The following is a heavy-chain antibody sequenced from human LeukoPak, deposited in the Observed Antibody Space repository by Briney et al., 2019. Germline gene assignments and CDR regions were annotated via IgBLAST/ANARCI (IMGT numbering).Heavy chain of an antibody. CDR3: AKEGSGWYLPGWFDP. D-gene: IGHD6-19*01. CDR2: ISGSGGST. J-gene: IGHJ5*02. CDR1: GFTFSSYA. Sequence: GGPLRLSCAASGFTFSSYAMSWVRQAPGKGLEWVSAISGSGGSTYYADSVKGRFTISRDNSKNTLYLQMNSLRAEDTAVYYCAKEGSGWYLPGWFDPWGQGTLVTVSS. V-gene: IGHV3-23*01.